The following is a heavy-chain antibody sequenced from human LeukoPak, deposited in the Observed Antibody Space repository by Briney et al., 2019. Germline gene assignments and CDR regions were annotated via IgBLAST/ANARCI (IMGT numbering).Heavy chain of an antibody. CDR1: GFTFSSYG. V-gene: IGHV3-30*18. Sequence: HPGGSLRLSCAASGFTFSSYGMHWVRQAPGKGLEWVAVISYDGSNKYYADSVKGQFTISRDNSKNTMYLQMDSLRTEDTAVYYCVKKGGNNGRYDYFDYWGQGTLVTVSS. CDR2: ISYDGSNK. CDR3: VKKGGNNGRYDYFDY. D-gene: IGHD4-23*01. J-gene: IGHJ4*02.